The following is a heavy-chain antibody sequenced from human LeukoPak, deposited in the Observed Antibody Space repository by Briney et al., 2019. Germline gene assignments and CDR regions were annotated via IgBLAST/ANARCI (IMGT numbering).Heavy chain of an antibody. CDR1: GGSINYYY. Sequence: SETLSLTCTVSGGSINYYYWSWIRQPPGKGLEWIGYISYSGSTDYNPSLKGRVSISVDTSKNQFSLKLSSVTAADTAVYYCARQGDGSGSWYLQHWGQGTLVTVSS. V-gene: IGHV4-59*08. CDR3: ARQGDGSGSWYLQH. CDR2: ISYSGST. J-gene: IGHJ1*01. D-gene: IGHD3-10*01.